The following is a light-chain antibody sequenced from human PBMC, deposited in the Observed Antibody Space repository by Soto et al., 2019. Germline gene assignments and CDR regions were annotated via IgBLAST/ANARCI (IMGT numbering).Light chain of an antibody. CDR1: QSFRGL. CDR2: DAY. CDR3: QQRHMWPIT. V-gene: IGKV3-11*01. Sequence: EVVLTQSPVTLSLSPGERATLSCRASQSFRGLLAWYQQQPGQAPRLLIYDAYNRATGIPPRFSGSGSGTDFTLTISSLEPEDSAVYYCQQRHMWPITFGQGTRXEIK. J-gene: IGKJ5*01.